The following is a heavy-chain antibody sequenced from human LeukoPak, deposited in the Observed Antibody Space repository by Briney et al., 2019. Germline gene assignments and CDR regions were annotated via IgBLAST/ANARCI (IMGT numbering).Heavy chain of an antibody. V-gene: IGHV4-30-2*01. CDR3: ARGRYSDWLLEYYFDY. D-gene: IGHD3-9*01. CDR2: IYHSGST. CDR1: GGSISSGGYY. Sequence: SETLSLTCTVSGGSISSGGYYWSWIRQPPGKGLEWIGYIYHSGSTYYNPSLKSRVTISVDRSKNQFSLKLSSVTAADTAVYYCARGRYSDWLLEYYFDYWGQGTLVTVSS. J-gene: IGHJ4*02.